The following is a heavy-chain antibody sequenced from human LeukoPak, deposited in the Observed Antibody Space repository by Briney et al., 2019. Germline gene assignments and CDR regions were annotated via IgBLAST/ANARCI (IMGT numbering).Heavy chain of an antibody. D-gene: IGHD2-15*01. Sequence: GGSLRLSCAASGFTVSSNYMSWVRQAPGKGLECVSSISGSGGTTYYADSVKGRFTISRDKSRNTLYLQMNSLRAEDTAVYYCAKSGVVITATPYYFDYWGQGTLVTVSS. CDR3: AKSGVVITATPYYFDY. J-gene: IGHJ4*02. CDR1: GFTVSSNY. V-gene: IGHV3-23*01. CDR2: ISGSGGTT.